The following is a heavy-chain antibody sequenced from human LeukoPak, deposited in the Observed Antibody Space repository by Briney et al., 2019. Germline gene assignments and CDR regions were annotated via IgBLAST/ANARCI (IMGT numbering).Heavy chain of an antibody. J-gene: IGHJ4*02. Sequence: GGSLRLSCASSGFTFSSYCMHWVRQARGKGLEWVGFMQYDGSNKYYADSVKGRFTISRDNSKNSLYLQMNSLRAEDTAVYYCAKVGGYYYGSGSYYYFDYWGQGTLVTVSS. CDR1: GFTFSSYC. CDR3: AKVGGYYYGSGSYYYFDY. CDR2: MQYDGSNK. V-gene: IGHV3-30*02. D-gene: IGHD3-10*01.